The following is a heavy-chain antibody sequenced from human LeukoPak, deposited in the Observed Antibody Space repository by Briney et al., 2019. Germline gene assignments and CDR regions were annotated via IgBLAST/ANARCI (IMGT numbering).Heavy chain of an antibody. J-gene: IGHJ4*02. CDR1: GYSISSGYY. Sequence: SETLSLTCAVSGYSISSGYYWGWIRQPPGKGLEWIGSIYHSGSTYYNPSLKSRVTISVDTSKSQFSLKLSSVTAADTAVYYCARAGTYYYDSSGYFWGQGTLVTVSS. V-gene: IGHV4-38-2*01. D-gene: IGHD3-22*01. CDR2: IYHSGST. CDR3: ARAGTYYYDSSGYF.